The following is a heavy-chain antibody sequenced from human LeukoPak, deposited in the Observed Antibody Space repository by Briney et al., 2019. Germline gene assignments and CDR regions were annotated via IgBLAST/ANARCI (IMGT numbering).Heavy chain of an antibody. CDR1: GYSFTSYW. CDR3: ARQDVDTAMANAFDI. D-gene: IGHD5-18*01. J-gene: IGHJ3*02. Sequence: GESLKISCRGSGYSFTSYWIGWVRQMPGKGLEWMGIIYPGDSDTRYSPSFQGQVTISADKSISTAYLQWSSLKASDTAMYYCARQDVDTAMANAFDIWGQGTMVTVSS. V-gene: IGHV5-51*01. CDR2: IYPGDSDT.